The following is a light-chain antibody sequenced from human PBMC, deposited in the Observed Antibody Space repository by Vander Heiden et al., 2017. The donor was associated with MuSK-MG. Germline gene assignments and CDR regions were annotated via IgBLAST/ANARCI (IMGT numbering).Light chain of an antibody. CDR1: QSVSSN. J-gene: IGKJ2*01. CDR2: GES. Sequence: EIVMTQSPATLSVPQGERDTLSCRASQSVSSNLAWYQQKPGQAPRLLIYGESTRDTGIPARFSGSGSGTEFTLTISSLQSEDFAVYYCQQYNNWTQYTFGQGTKLEIK. V-gene: IGKV3-15*01. CDR3: QQYNNWTQYT.